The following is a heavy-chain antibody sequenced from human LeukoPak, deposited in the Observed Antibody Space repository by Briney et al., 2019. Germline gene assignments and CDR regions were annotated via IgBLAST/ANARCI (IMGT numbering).Heavy chain of an antibody. J-gene: IGHJ5*02. D-gene: IGHD3-10*01. CDR2: INHSGST. CDR3: ARVGITMVRGVIARGWFDP. V-gene: IGHV4-34*01. Sequence: SETLSLTCAVYGGSFSGFYWSWIRQPPGKGLEWIGEINHSGSTNYNPSLKSRVTISVDTSKNQFSLKLSSVTAADTAVYYCARVGITMVRGVIARGWFDPWGQGTLVTVSS. CDR1: GGSFSGFY.